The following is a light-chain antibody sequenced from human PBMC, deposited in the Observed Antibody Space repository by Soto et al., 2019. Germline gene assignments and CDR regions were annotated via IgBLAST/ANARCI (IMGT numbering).Light chain of an antibody. J-gene: IGKJ3*01. CDR1: QSVSSY. V-gene: IGKV3-11*01. Sequence: EIVLTQSPATLSLSPGERATLSCRASQSVSSYLAWYQQKPGQAPRLLIYDASNRATGIPARFSGSGTGTDIPLTISSIEPEDFAVSYCQHRSNWPPLFTFGPGTKVDIK. CDR3: QHRSNWPPLFT. CDR2: DAS.